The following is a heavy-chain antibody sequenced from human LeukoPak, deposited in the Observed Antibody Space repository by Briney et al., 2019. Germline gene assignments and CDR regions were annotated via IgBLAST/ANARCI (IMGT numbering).Heavy chain of an antibody. Sequence: GGSLRLSCAASGFTFDTYAMTWVRQAPGKGLEWVSAISGSGGSTSYADSVKGRFTISRDNSKNTLYLQMNSLRAEDTAVYYCAKDYYGSGSYRHFDYWGQGTLVTVSS. V-gene: IGHV3-23*01. CDR2: ISGSGGST. D-gene: IGHD3-10*01. CDR1: GFTFDTYA. J-gene: IGHJ4*02. CDR3: AKDYYGSGSYRHFDY.